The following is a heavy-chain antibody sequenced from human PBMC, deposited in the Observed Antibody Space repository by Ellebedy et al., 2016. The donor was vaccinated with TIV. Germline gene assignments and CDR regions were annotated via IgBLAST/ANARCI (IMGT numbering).Heavy chain of an antibody. CDR2: ISPNSGDT. J-gene: IGHJ4*02. V-gene: IGHV3-11*06. Sequence: GESLKISCAASGFIFTNFYMSWIRQAPGKEPEWISYISPNSGDTNYADSVRGRFTISRDNAKNSVYLQMDSLRVEDTAVYFCVKGTRSTDHWGQGTLLTVSS. CDR3: VKGTRSTDH. D-gene: IGHD1-1*01. CDR1: GFIFTNFY.